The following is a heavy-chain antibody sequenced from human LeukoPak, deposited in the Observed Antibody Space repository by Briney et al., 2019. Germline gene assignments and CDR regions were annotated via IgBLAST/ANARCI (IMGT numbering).Heavy chain of an antibody. J-gene: IGHJ4*02. CDR2: IRYDGSNK. CDR1: GFTFSNFW. V-gene: IGHV3-30*02. Sequence: GGSLRLSCAASGFTFSNFWVHWVRQAPGKGLEWVAFIRYDGSNKYYADSVKGRFTISRDNSKNTLYLQMNSLRAEDTAVYYCAKGSSSWHYFDYWGQGTLVTVSS. D-gene: IGHD6-13*01. CDR3: AKGSSSWHYFDY.